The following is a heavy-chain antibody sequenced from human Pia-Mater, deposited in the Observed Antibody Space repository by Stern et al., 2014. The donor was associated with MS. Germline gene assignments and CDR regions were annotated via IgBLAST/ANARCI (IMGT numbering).Heavy chain of an antibody. Sequence: QVQLQESGPGLVKPSETLSLTCTVSGDSISRRSYYWSWIRQPPGKGLAWIGFIYYGGSTKYNPSLNSRVTILQDSSKNQISLKLNSVTAADSAVYYCARDGYSSTEYYLEYWGQGILVTVSS. CDR2: IYYGGST. J-gene: IGHJ4*02. CDR3: ARDGYSSTEYYLEY. D-gene: IGHD2-2*01. CDR1: GDSISRRSYY. V-gene: IGHV4-61*01.